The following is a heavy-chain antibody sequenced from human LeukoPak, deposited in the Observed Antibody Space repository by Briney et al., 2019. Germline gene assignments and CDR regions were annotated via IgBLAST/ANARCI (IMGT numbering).Heavy chain of an antibody. Sequence: GESLKISCKGSGYSFTSYWIGWVRQMPGKGLEWMGIIYPGDSDTRYSPSFQGQVTISADKSISTAYLQWSGLKASDTAMYYCASPRLAAAGTGAFDIWGQGTMVTVSS. CDR2: IYPGDSDT. J-gene: IGHJ3*02. V-gene: IGHV5-51*01. CDR3: ASPRLAAAGTGAFDI. CDR1: GYSFTSYW. D-gene: IGHD6-13*01.